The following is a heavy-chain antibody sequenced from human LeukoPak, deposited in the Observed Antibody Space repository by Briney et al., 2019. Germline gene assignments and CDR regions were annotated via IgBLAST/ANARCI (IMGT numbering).Heavy chain of an antibody. D-gene: IGHD3-3*01. CDR1: GFTFRSYW. CDR2: IKQDASQE. CDR3: ARGVVYPTWSGPHWSDY. V-gene: IGHV3-7*01. Sequence: GGSLRLSCAASGFTFRSYWMSWVRQAPGKGPEWVAHIKQDASQEDHVDSVKGRFTISRDNAKNSLYLQMNVLRAEDTAVYYCARGVVYPTWSGPHWSDYWGQGTLVTVSS. J-gene: IGHJ4*02.